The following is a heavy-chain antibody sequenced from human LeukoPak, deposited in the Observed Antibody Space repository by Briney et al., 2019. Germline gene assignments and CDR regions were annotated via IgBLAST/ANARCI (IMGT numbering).Heavy chain of an antibody. CDR1: GYSINSGYY. CDR3: ARDDYGDYNNPYFDN. CDR2: MFHSGST. V-gene: IGHV4-38-2*02. Sequence: SETLSLTCTVSGYSINSGYYWGWIRQPPGEALEWIGSMFHSGSTYYTPSLKSRVTISVDTSKNQFSLQLSSVTAADTALYYCARDDYGDYNNPYFDNWGQGTLVTVSS. D-gene: IGHD4-17*01. J-gene: IGHJ4*02.